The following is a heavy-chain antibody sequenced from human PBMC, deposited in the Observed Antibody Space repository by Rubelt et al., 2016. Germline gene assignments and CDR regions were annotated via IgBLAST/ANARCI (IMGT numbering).Heavy chain of an antibody. CDR3: ARSGRYSSRSALWY. CDR1: GGSFSGYY. D-gene: IGHD6-13*01. Sequence: QVQLQQWGAGLLKPSETLSLTCAVYGGSFSGYYWSWIRQPPGKGLEWIGEINHSGSTNFNPSLKGRVTISRDTSKNQFSLKLSSVTAAETAVYYCARSGRYSSRSALWYWGQGTLVTVSS. V-gene: IGHV4-34*01. CDR2: INHSGST. J-gene: IGHJ4*02.